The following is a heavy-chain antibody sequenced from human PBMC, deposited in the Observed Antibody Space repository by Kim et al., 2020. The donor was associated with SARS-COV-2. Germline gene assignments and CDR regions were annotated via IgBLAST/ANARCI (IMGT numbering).Heavy chain of an antibody. Sequence: ADSVKGRLTISRDNSKNTLYLQMNSLRAEDTAVYYCAREFYDYGDYYFDYWGQGTLVTVSS. V-gene: IGHV3-66*01. J-gene: IGHJ4*02. D-gene: IGHD4-17*01. CDR3: AREFYDYGDYYFDY.